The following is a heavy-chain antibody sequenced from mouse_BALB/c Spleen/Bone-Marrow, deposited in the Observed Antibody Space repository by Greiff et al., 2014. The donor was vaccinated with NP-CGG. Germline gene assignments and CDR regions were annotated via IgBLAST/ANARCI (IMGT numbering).Heavy chain of an antibody. V-gene: IGHV5-4*02. D-gene: IGHD1-1*02. CDR1: GFTFSDLY. J-gene: IGHJ4*01. Sequence: EVKLVESGGGLVKPGGSLKLSCAASGFTFSDLYMFWFRQTPEKRLEWVATISDGGTYTYYPDSVKGRFTISRDNAKNNLYLQMSSLKSEDTAIYYCARSGERYGAMDYWGQGTSVTVSS. CDR3: ARSGERYGAMDY. CDR2: ISDGGTYT.